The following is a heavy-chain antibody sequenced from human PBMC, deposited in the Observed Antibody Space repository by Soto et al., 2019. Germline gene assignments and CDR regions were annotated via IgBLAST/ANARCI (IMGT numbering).Heavy chain of an antibody. CDR2: VFYTGFT. CDR3: ASSQKGYNWNYFDH. CDR1: GGPISGSYYY. J-gene: IGHJ4*02. D-gene: IGHD1-20*01. Sequence: SETLSLTCAVSGGPISGSYYYWGWLRQSPGRGPEWIGSVFYTGFTSYNPSLESRVSVSVDTSKNQFSLKVSAVTAADTAVYYCASSQKGYNWNYFDHWGQGALVTVSS. V-gene: IGHV4-39*01.